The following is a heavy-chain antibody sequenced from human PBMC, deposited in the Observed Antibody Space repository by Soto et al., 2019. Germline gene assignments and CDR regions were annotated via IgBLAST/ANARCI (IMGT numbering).Heavy chain of an antibody. CDR1: GYTFTNFG. Sequence: ASVKVSCKASGYTFTNFGISWVRQAPGQGLEWMGWISAYKGNTYYAQKLQGRVTMTTDTSTRTAYMELRSLRSDDTAVYYCARDLAFCGGDCFKDVFDIWGQGTMVTVSS. D-gene: IGHD2-21*01. J-gene: IGHJ3*02. CDR3: ARDLAFCGGDCFKDVFDI. V-gene: IGHV1-18*01. CDR2: ISAYKGNT.